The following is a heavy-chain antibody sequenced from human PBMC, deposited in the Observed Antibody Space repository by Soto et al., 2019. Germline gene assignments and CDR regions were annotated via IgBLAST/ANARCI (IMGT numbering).Heavy chain of an antibody. Sequence: GGSLRLSCAASGFTFSSYAMHWVRQAPGKGLEWVAVISYDGSNKYYADSVKGRFTISRDNSKNTLYLQMNSLRAEDTAVYYCARDVSITGTTAQGSGNWFDPWGQGTLVTVSS. CDR3: ARDVSITGTTAQGSGNWFDP. V-gene: IGHV3-30-3*01. D-gene: IGHD1-7*01. J-gene: IGHJ5*02. CDR1: GFTFSSYA. CDR2: ISYDGSNK.